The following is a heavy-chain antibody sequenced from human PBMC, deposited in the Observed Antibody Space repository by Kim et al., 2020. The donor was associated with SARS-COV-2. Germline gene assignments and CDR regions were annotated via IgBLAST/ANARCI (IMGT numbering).Heavy chain of an antibody. CDR3: AREVRDTYYYYYGMDV. V-gene: IGHV3-48*03. CDR1: GFTFSSYE. J-gene: IGHJ6*02. D-gene: IGHD5-18*01. CDR2: ISSSGSTI. Sequence: GGSLRLSCAASGFTFSSYEMNWVRQAPGKGLEWVSYISSSGSTIYYADSVKGRFTISRDNAKNSLYLQMNSLRAEDTAVYYCAREVRDTYYYYYGMDVWGQGTTVTVSS.